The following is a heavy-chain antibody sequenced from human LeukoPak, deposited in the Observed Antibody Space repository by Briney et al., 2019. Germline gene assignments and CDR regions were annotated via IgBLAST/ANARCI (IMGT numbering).Heavy chain of an antibody. CDR3: ARTYIAARPGAYYYMDV. V-gene: IGHV5-51*03. CDR1: GYSFTSYW. J-gene: IGHJ6*03. D-gene: IGHD6-6*01. Sequence: GESLKISCKGSGYSFTSYWIGWVRQMPGKGLEWMGIIYPGDSDTRYRPSFQGQVTISADKSISTAYLQWSSLKASDTAMYYCARTYIAARPGAYYYMDVWGKGTTVTVSS. CDR2: IYPGDSDT.